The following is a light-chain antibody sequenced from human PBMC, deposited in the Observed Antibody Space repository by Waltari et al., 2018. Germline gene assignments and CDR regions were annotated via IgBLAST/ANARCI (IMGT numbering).Light chain of an antibody. V-gene: IGLV2-8*01. J-gene: IGLJ2*01. CDR1: SSAVGGYNY. CDR2: EVT. Sequence: QSALTQPPSASGSPGQSVTISCTGTSSAVGGYNYVPWYQPPPGKAPKVMIYEVTKRPSGVPDRFSGSKSGNTASLTVSGLQAEDEADYYCSSYAGSNNLLFGGGTKLTVL. CDR3: SSYAGSNNLL.